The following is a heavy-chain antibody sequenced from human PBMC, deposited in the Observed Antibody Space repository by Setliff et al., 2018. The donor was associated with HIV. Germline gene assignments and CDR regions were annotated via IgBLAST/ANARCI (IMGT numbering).Heavy chain of an antibody. CDR2: IKEDGSEK. Sequence: GGSLRLSCKASGFTFTNAWMSWVRQAPGKGLEWVANIKEDGSEKYYVDSVKGRFTVSRDNAENSVYLQMNGLRVDDTALYYCTRDGGEYWGEGTLVTVSS. CDR1: GFTFTNAW. D-gene: IGHD3-16*01. V-gene: IGHV3-7*03. J-gene: IGHJ4*02. CDR3: TRDGGEY.